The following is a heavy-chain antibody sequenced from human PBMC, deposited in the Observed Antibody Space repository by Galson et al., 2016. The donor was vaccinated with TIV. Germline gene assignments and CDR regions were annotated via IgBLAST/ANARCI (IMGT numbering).Heavy chain of an antibody. CDR3: ARYSGRYYALDV. J-gene: IGHJ6*02. CDR1: GFTLSDYY. D-gene: IGHD1-26*01. Sequence: SLRLSCAASGFTLSDYYMTWIRQAPGQGLQWLSYINYGGSPKYDADSMKGRPTISRDIAKNSKYLAMSSLTADDTAVYYCARYSGRYYALDVWGQGTTVTVSS. CDR2: INYGGSPK. V-gene: IGHV3-11*01.